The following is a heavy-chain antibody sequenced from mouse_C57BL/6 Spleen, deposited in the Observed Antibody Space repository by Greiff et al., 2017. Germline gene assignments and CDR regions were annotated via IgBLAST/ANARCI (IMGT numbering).Heavy chain of an antibody. D-gene: IGHD2-2*01. CDR3: AREYHYGYDKGYYFDY. CDR1: GYTFTDHT. V-gene: IGHV1-78*01. CDR2: IYPRDGST. J-gene: IGHJ2*01. Sequence: QVQLQQSDAELVKPGASVKISCKVSGYTFTDHTIHWMKQRPEQGLEWIGYIYPRDGSTKYNEKFKGKATLTADKSSSTAYMQLNSLTSEDSAVYFCAREYHYGYDKGYYFDYWGQGTTLTVSS.